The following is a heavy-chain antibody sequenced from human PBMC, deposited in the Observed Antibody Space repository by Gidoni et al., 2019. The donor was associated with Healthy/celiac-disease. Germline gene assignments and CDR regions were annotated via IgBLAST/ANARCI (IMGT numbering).Heavy chain of an antibody. J-gene: IGHJ6*02. CDR3: ARGERYYGMDV. CDR2: INHSGST. CDR1: GGSFSGYY. V-gene: IGHV4-34*01. Sequence: QVQLQQWGAGLLKPSETLSLTCAVYGGSFSGYYWSWIRQPPGKGLEWIGEINHSGSTNYNPSLKSRVTISVDTSKNQFSLKLSSVTAADTAVYDCARGERYYGMDVWGQGTTVTVSS.